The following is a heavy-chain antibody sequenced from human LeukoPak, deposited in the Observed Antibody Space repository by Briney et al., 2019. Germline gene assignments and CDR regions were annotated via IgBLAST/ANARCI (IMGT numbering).Heavy chain of an antibody. D-gene: IGHD6-13*01. CDR1: GFTFSSYW. CDR3: AREISGPLAAAGGYYDYYMDV. Sequence: PGGSLRLSCAASGFTFSSYWISWVRQAPGKGLEWVANINQDGSEKHYVDSVKGRFTVSSDNAKNSLYLQMNSLRAEDTAVYYCAREISGPLAAAGGYYDYYMDVWDKGTTVTISS. V-gene: IGHV3-7*01. J-gene: IGHJ6*03. CDR2: INQDGSEK.